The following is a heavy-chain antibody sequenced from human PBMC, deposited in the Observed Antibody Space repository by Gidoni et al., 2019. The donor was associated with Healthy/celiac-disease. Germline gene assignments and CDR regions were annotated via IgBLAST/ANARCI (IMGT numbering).Heavy chain of an antibody. CDR3: ARDVSNDWGTKYYFDY. CDR2: ISSSSSYI. Sequence: EVQLVESGGGLVKPGGSLRLSCAASGFTFNSYSMNWVRQAPGKGLEWVSSISSSSSYIYYADSVKGRFTISRDNAKNSLYLQMNSLRAEDTAVYYCARDVSNDWGTKYYFDYWGQGTLVTVSS. V-gene: IGHV3-21*01. J-gene: IGHJ4*02. D-gene: IGHD3-9*01. CDR1: GFTFNSYS.